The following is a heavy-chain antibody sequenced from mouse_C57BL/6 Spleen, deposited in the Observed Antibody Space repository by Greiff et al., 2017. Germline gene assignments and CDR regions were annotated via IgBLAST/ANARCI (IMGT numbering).Heavy chain of an antibody. D-gene: IGHD2-3*01. CDR2: IHPNSGST. Sequence: VQLQQPGAELVKPGASVKLSCKASGYTFTSYWMHWVKQRPGQGLEWIGMIHPNSGSTNYNEKFKSKATLTVDKSSSTAYMQLSSLTSEDSAVYYCARPIYDGHYQGFAYWGQGTLVTVSA. CDR1: GYTFTSYW. V-gene: IGHV1-64*01. J-gene: IGHJ3*01. CDR3: ARPIYDGHYQGFAY.